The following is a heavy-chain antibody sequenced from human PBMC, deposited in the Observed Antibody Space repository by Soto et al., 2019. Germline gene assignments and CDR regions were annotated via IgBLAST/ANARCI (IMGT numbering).Heavy chain of an antibody. CDR2: IIPILDIP. Sequence: QVQLVQSGAEEKKPGSSVKVSCKASGGTFSRYTFTWVRQAPGQGLEWMGRIIPILDIPNYAQNLQGRVTIPPDNSTSTPYMELRSLTSYAPALESWACIFTAVPVVGTCPRAGDNYRGYVWWQGSKVTVSS. CDR3: ACIFTAVPVVGTCPRAGDNYRGYV. J-gene: IGHJ6*01. V-gene: IGHV1-69*02. D-gene: IGHD4-17*01. CDR1: GGTFSRYT.